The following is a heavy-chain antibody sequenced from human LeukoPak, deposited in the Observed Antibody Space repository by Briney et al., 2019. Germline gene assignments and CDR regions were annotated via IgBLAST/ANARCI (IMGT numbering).Heavy chain of an antibody. CDR2: IRYDGSNK. D-gene: IGHD3-3*01. CDR3: ARGLTYYDFSDI. CDR1: GFTFSSYG. Sequence: GGSLRLSCAASGFTFSSYGMHWVRQAPGKGLEWVAFIRYDGSNKYYADSVKGRFTISRDNSKNTLYLQMNSLRAEDTAVYYCARGLTYYDFSDIWGQGTMVTVSS. J-gene: IGHJ3*02. V-gene: IGHV3-30*02.